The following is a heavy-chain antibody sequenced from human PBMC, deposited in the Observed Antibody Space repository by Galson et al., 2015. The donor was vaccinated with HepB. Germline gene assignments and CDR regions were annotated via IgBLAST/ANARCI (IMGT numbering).Heavy chain of an antibody. D-gene: IGHD4-17*01. CDR2: IIPILGIA. V-gene: IGHV1-69*02. CDR3: ARDQGYGDSNSQEVDY. Sequence: SVKVSCKASGGTFSSYTISWVRQAPGQGLEWMGRIIPILGIANYAQKFQGRVTITADKSTSTAYMELSSLRSEDTAVYYCARDQGYGDSNSQEVDYWGQGTLVTVSS. J-gene: IGHJ4*02. CDR1: GGTFSSYT.